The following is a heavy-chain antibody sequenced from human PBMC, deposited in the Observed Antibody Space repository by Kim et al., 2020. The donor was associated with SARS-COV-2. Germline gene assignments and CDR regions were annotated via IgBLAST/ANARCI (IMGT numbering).Heavy chain of an antibody. J-gene: IGHJ4*02. Sequence: GGSLRLSCRGSGFTFGDFSLSWVRHAPGKGLEWIGLLKSGVHSDTAEYAASVRGRISISRDDFNSIAYLQIHSLETDDTGVYFCARGTVTQWTFFDLWGPGSHVSVSS. CDR1: GFTFGDFS. V-gene: IGHV3-49*04. D-gene: IGHD4-17*01. CDR3: ARGTVTQWTFFDL. CDR2: LKSGVHSDTA.